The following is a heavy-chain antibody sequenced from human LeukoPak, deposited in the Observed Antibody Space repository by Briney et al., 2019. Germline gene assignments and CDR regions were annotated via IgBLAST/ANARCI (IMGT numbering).Heavy chain of an antibody. CDR2: INHSGST. CDR1: GASISSSAWY. D-gene: IGHD2-2*01. J-gene: IGHJ3*02. Sequence: SETLSLTCSVSGASISSSAWYWSWIRQPPGKGLEWIGEINHSGSTNYNPSLKSRVTISVDTSKNQFSLKLSSVTAADTAVYYCARHFDGNEGLDIVVVPAAIAFDIWGQGTMVTVSS. CDR3: ARHFDGNEGLDIVVVPAAIAFDI. V-gene: IGHV4-39*01.